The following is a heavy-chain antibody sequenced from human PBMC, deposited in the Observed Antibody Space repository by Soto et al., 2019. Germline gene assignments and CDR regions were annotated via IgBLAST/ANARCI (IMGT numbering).Heavy chain of an antibody. CDR2: IYYSGST. CDR3: AREGSSWSPEFDY. Sequence: QVQLQESGPGRVKPSQTLSLTCTVSGGSISSGGYYWSWIRQHPGKGLEWIGYIYYSGSTYYNPSLKSRVTISVDTSNNQFSLKLSSVTAADTAVYYCAREGSSWSPEFDYWGQGTLVTVSS. V-gene: IGHV4-31*03. CDR1: GGSISSGGYY. D-gene: IGHD6-13*01. J-gene: IGHJ4*02.